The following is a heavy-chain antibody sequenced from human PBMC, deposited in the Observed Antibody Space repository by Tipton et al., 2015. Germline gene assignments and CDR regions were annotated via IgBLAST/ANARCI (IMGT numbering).Heavy chain of an antibody. J-gene: IGHJ4*02. CDR2: ISSNGYNT. CDR1: GFTLNRYA. CDR3: VKDGYWYDKGGYSPLDY. Sequence: SLRLSCSAAGFTLNRYAMNWVRQAPGKGLEYVSAISSNGYNTYYADSVKGRFTISRDNSKNTLYLQMSSLRPEDTAVYYCVKDGYWYDKGGYSPLDYWGQGTLVTVSS. D-gene: IGHD3-22*01. V-gene: IGHV3-64D*08.